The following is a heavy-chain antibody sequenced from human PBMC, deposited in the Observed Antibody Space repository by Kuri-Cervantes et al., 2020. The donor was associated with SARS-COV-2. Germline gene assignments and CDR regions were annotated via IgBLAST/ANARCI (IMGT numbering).Heavy chain of an antibody. CDR1: GFTFSSYA. CDR3: ARGIAVAKPFFDY. CDR2: ISYDRSNK. D-gene: IGHD6-19*01. Sequence: GGSLRLSCAASGFTFSSYAMHWVRQAPGKGLEWVAVISYDRSNKYYADSVKGRFTISRDNSKNTLYLQMNSLRAEDTAVYYCARGIAVAKPFFDYWGQGTLVTVSS. V-gene: IGHV3-30-3*01. J-gene: IGHJ4*02.